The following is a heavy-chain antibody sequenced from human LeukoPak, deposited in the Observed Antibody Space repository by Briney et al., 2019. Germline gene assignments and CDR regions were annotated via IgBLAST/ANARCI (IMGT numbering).Heavy chain of an antibody. D-gene: IGHD2-21*02. Sequence: GGSLRLSCAASGFTFSDYYMSWIRQAPGKGLEWVSYISSSGSTIYHADSVKGRFTISRDNAKNSLYLQMNSLRAEDTAVNYCARDRDCGGDCYQGFDYWGQGTLVTVSS. CDR3: ARDRDCGGDCYQGFDY. CDR2: ISSSGSTI. J-gene: IGHJ4*02. CDR1: GFTFSDYY. V-gene: IGHV3-11*04.